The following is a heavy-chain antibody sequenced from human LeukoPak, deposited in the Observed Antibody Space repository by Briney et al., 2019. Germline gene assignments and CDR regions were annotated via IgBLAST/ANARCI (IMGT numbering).Heavy chain of an antibody. D-gene: IGHD5-12*01. CDR1: GDSISSSSSY. J-gene: IGHJ4*01. CDR2: IYYSGST. Sequence: SETLSLTCTVSGDSISSSSSYWGWIRQPPGKGLEWIGSIYYSGSTYYNPSPKSRVTISVDTSKSQFSLKLNSVTAADAALYYCARHTLWVSYDWGQRTLVTVSS. CDR3: ARHTLWVSYD. V-gene: IGHV4-39*01.